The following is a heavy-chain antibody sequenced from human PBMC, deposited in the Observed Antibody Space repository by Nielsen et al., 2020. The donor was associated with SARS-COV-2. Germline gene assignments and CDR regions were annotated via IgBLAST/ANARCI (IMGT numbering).Heavy chain of an antibody. Sequence: ASVKVSCKASGYTFTSYGISWVRQAPGQGLEWMGWISAYNGNTNDAQKLQGRVTMTTDTSTSTAYMELRSLRSADTAVYYCARVVPAAFVSGVWGFTITTIDYWGQGTLVTVSS. J-gene: IGHJ4*02. CDR1: GYTFTSYG. CDR3: ARVVPAAFVSGVWGFTITTIDY. V-gene: IGHV1-18*01. D-gene: IGHD2-2*01. CDR2: ISAYNGNT.